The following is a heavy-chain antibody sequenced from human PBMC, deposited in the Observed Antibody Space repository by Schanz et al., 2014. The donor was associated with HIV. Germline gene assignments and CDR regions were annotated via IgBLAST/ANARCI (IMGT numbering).Heavy chain of an antibody. Sequence: QVQLHQSGAGLLKPSETLSLTCAVYGGSFSGYYWSWVRQSPGKGLEWIGEISHSGNTNYNPSLRGRVSMSVDTSKNKFSVKLKSMTAADTAVYYCARGGILLLRGVSNWFDPWGQGTLVTVSS. D-gene: IGHD3-10*01. CDR2: ISHSGNT. CDR3: ARGGILLLRGVSNWFDP. V-gene: IGHV4-34*01. CDR1: GGSFSGYY. J-gene: IGHJ5*02.